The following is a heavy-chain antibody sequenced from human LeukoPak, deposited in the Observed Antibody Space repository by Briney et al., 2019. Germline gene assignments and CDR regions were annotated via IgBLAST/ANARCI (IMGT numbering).Heavy chain of an antibody. Sequence: PGGSLRLSCAASGFTFSSYAMSWFRQAPGKGLEWVSAISGSGGSTYYADSVKGRFTISRDNSKNTLYLQMNSLRAEDTAVYYCAKDQRREGRFNTAMVTCFDYWGQGTLVTVSS. V-gene: IGHV3-23*01. D-gene: IGHD5-18*01. CDR3: AKDQRREGRFNTAMVTCFDY. J-gene: IGHJ4*02. CDR1: GFTFSSYA. CDR2: ISGSGGST.